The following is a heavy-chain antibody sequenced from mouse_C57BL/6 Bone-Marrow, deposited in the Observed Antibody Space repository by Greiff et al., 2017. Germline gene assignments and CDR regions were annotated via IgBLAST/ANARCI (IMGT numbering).Heavy chain of an antibody. V-gene: IGHV1-53*01. CDR1: GYTFTSYW. CDR2: INPSNGGT. Sequence: QVQLQQPGTELVKPGASVKLSCKASGYTFTSYWMHWVKQRPGQGLEWIGNINPSNGGTNYNEKFKSKATLTVDKSSSTADMQLSSLTSEDSAVYYCARGGVATRYFDVWGTGTTVTVSS. CDR3: ARGGVATRYFDV. D-gene: IGHD1-1*01. J-gene: IGHJ1*03.